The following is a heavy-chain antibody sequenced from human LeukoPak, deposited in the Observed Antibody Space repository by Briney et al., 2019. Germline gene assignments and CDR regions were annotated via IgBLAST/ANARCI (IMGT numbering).Heavy chain of an antibody. CDR1: GYTFTSYA. CDR2: INAGNGNT. J-gene: IGHJ3*02. Sequence: ASVKVSCKASGYTFTSYAMHWVRQAPGQRLEWMGWINAGNGNTKYSQEFQGRVTITRDTSASTAYMELSSLRSEDMAVYYCARGKYCSSTSCTKYLGDAFDIWGQGTMVTVSS. V-gene: IGHV1-3*03. D-gene: IGHD2-2*01. CDR3: ARGKYCSSTSCTKYLGDAFDI.